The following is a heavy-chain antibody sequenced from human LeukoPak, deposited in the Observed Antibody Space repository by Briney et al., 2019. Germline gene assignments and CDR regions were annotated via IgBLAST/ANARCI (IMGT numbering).Heavy chain of an antibody. CDR2: FDPEDGET. V-gene: IGHV1-24*01. CDR1: GYTLTELS. CDR3: AREERWLQIYDAFDI. J-gene: IGHJ3*02. D-gene: IGHD5-24*01. Sequence: ASVKVSCKVSGYTLTELSMHWVRQAPGKGLEWMGGFDPEDGETIYAQKFQGRVTITADESTSTAYMELSSLRSEDTAVYYCAREERWLQIYDAFDIWGQGTMVTVSS.